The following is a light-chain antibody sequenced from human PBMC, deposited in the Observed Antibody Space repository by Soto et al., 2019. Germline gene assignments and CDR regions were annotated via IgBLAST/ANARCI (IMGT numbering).Light chain of an antibody. CDR1: QSVSSNY. J-gene: IGKJ2*01. V-gene: IGKV3-20*01. CDR2: DAS. Sequence: EIVLTQSPGTLSLSPGERATLSCRASQSVSSNYLAWYQQKPGQAPRLVLYDASSRATGIPDRFSGSGSGADFTLTISRLEPEDFAVYYCQQYGGSPLYAFGQGTKLEIK. CDR3: QQYGGSPLYA.